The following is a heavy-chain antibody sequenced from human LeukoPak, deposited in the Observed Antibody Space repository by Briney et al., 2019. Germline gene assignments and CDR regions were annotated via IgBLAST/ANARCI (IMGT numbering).Heavy chain of an antibody. Sequence: GGSLRLSCAASGFTFNTYSMNWVRQAPGKGLEWVSSISSSSSYIYYADSVKGRFTISRDNAKNSLYLQMNSLRAEDTAVYYCARDPPRSGEVYYYMDVWGKGTTVTVSS. CDR3: ARDPPRSGEVYYYMDV. V-gene: IGHV3-21*01. CDR2: ISSSSSYI. CDR1: GFTFNTYS. D-gene: IGHD3-3*01. J-gene: IGHJ6*03.